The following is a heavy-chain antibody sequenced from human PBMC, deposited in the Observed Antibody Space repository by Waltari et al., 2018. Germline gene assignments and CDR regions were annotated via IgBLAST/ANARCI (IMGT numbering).Heavy chain of an antibody. CDR1: GYRFTYYW. D-gene: IGHD1-26*01. CDR2: IFPDDSDT. V-gene: IGHV5-51*01. CDR3: ARYSGSYKGYDAFDF. Sequence: EVQLVQSGAEVKKPGESLKISCTTSGYRFTYYWIGWVRQMPGKGLEWMGIIFPDDSDTKYSPSFQGKVTVSADKSSGTVYLQWSSLKASDSGVYYCARYSGSYKGYDAFDFWGQGTKVTVSS. J-gene: IGHJ3*01.